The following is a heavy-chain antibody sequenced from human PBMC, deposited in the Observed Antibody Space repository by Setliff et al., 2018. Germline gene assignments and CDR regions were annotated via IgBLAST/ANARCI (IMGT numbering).Heavy chain of an antibody. D-gene: IGHD2-15*01. CDR3: ARDGLYCSGGSCYSVPIDY. J-gene: IGHJ4*02. CDR2: IYYSGST. V-gene: IGHV4-61*08. Sequence: SETLSLTCTVSGGSISSGDYYWSWIRQPPGKGLEWIGYIYYSGSTNYNPSLKSRVTMSVDTSKNQFSLKLNSVTAADTAVYYCARDGLYCSGGSCYSVPIDYWGQGTLVTVSS. CDR1: GGSISSGDYY.